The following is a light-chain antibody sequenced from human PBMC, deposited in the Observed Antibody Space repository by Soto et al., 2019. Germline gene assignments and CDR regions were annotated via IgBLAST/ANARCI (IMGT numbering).Light chain of an antibody. CDR3: QQSYSTPTT. Sequence: ILLTQYPSTLSGSGGDRVTISCRASQTISSCLAWYQQKPGKAPKVLIYDASSLQSGVPSRFSGSGSGTDFTLTISRLQPEDFATYYCQQSYSTPTTFGQGTKVDIK. CDR1: QTISSC. J-gene: IGKJ1*01. V-gene: IGKV1-39*01. CDR2: DAS.